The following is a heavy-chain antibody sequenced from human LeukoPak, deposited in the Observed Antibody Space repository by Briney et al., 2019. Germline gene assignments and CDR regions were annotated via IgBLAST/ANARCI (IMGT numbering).Heavy chain of an antibody. CDR3: AKAYGTNGYYQLPIDF. D-gene: IGHD3-22*01. CDR1: GFTFSSYE. CDR2: ISSSGSTI. V-gene: IGHV3-48*03. J-gene: IGHJ4*02. Sequence: GGSLRLSCAASGFTFSSYEMNWVRQAPGKGLEWVSYISSSGSTIYYADSAKGRFTTSRDNSKNTLYLQLNSLRAEDTAIYYCAKAYGTNGYYQLPIDFWGQGTLVTVSS.